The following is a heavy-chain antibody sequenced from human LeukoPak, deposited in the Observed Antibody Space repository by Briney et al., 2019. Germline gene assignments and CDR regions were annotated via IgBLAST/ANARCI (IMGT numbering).Heavy chain of an antibody. CDR2: INHSGST. D-gene: IGHD6-13*01. CDR1: GVSFSGYY. CDR3: ARVGSYSSSWLDY. V-gene: IGHV4-34*01. J-gene: IGHJ4*02. Sequence: SETLSLTCAVYGVSFSGYYWSWIRQPPGKGLEWIGEINHSGSTNYNPSLKSRVTISVDTSKNQFSLKLSSVTAADTAVYYCARVGSYSSSWLDYWGQGTLVTVSS.